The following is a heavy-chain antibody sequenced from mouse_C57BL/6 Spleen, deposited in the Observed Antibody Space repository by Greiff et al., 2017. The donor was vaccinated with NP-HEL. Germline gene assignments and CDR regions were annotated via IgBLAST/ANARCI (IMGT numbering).Heavy chain of an antibody. V-gene: IGHV1-4*01. J-gene: IGHJ1*03. CDR1: GYTFNSYT. CDR2: INPSSGYT. Sequence: QVQLQQSGAELARPGASVKMSCKASGYTFNSYTMHWVKQRPGQGLEWIGYINPSSGYTKYNQKFKDKATLTADKSSSTAYMQLSSLTSEDSAVYYCALLQNFDVWGTGTTITVSS. D-gene: IGHD2-1*01. CDR3: ALLQNFDV.